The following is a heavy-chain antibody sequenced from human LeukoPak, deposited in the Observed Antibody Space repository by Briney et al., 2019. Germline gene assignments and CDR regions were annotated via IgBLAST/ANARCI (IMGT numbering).Heavy chain of an antibody. CDR2: INSDGGTT. CDR3: ARERVADNWFDP. D-gene: IGHD3-3*01. V-gene: IGHV3-74*01. Sequence: GGSLRLSCAASGFTFSNYWMHWVRQAPGKGLVWVSRINSDGGTTTYADPVKGRFTISRDNAKNTLYLQMNSLRAEDTAVYYCARERVADNWFDPWGQGTLVTVSS. CDR1: GFTFSNYW. J-gene: IGHJ5*02.